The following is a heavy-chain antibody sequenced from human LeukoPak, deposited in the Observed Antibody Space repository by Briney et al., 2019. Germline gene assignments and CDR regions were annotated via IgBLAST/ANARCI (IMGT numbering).Heavy chain of an antibody. CDR1: GYTFTNYA. D-gene: IGHD3-10*01. CDR2: INAGNGNT. CDR3: ARGSYFYGSGSFMGSDY. V-gene: IGHV1-3*01. Sequence: GASLKVSCKASGYTFTNYAVHWVRQAPGQRLEWMGWINAGNGNTEYSQNCQDRVTITRDTSATTAYMELSSLRSEDTAVYYCARGSYFYGSGSFMGSDYWGQGTLVTVSS. J-gene: IGHJ4*02.